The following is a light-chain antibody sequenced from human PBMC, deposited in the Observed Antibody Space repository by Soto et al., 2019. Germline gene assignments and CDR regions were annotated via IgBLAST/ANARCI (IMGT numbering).Light chain of an antibody. V-gene: IGKV3-15*01. CDR2: DTS. J-gene: IGKJ4*01. CDR1: QGIGDT. CDR3: QHNFTSPLN. Sequence: EIVMTQSPATLSVSPGEEATLSCRASQGIGDTLAWYQQKPGQTPRLLIYDTSIRATGVPARFSGSRSGAEFTLTIDSLQSEDFAIYYCQHNFTSPLNFGGGTKVEIK.